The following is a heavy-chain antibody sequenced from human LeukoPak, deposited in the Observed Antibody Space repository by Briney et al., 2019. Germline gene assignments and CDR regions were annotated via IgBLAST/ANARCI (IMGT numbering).Heavy chain of an antibody. CDR2: MSLNSGAT. Sequence: ASVKLSSEPSANIFTTFYIHWVRHAPGQRVEWRGWMSLNSGATNYEQKLQGRVTLTRDTSISTAYMDLTSLRADDTAVYYCTTSTGYSYSWGAFDIWGQGTMVTVSS. CDR1: ANIFTTFY. D-gene: IGHD5-12*01. J-gene: IGHJ3*02. CDR3: TTSTGYSYSWGAFDI. V-gene: IGHV1-2*02.